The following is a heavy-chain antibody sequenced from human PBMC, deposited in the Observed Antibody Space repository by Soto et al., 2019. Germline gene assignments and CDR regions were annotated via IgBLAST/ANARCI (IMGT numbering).Heavy chain of an antibody. V-gene: IGHV4-39*01. Sequence: SETLSLTCTVSGGSISSSSYYWGWIRQPPGKGLEWIGSIYYSGSTYYNPSLKSRVTISVDTSKNQFSLKLSSVTAADTAVYYCARHSSDYYYYGMDVWGQGTTVTVSS. CDR1: GGSISSSSYY. CDR3: ARHSSDYYYYGMDV. J-gene: IGHJ6*02. CDR2: IYYSGST.